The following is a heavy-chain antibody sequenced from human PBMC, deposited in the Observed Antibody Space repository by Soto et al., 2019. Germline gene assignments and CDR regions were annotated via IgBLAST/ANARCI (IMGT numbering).Heavy chain of an antibody. CDR3: AKDTLSVTAYYYMDV. CDR1: GFTFSSYA. J-gene: IGHJ6*03. V-gene: IGHV3-23*01. D-gene: IGHD2-21*02. Sequence: GGSLILSCAASGFTFSSYAMSWVRQAPGKGLEWVSAISGSGGSTYYADSVKGRFTISRDNSKNTLYLQMNSLRAEDTAVYYCAKDTLSVTAYYYMDVWGKGTTVTVSS. CDR2: ISGSGGST.